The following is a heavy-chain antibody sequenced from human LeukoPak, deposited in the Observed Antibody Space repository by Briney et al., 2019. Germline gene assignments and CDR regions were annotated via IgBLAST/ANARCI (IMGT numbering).Heavy chain of an antibody. V-gene: IGHV2-5*01. D-gene: IGHD3-22*01. CDR1: GGSISSYYW. Sequence: TLSLTCTVSGGSISSYYWSWIRQPPGKALEWLGIIYWNDNKRYSPSLKSRLTITKDTSNQVVLTMTNMDLVDTATYYCARHYYYRGEDSYYMDVWGKGTTVTISS. CDR2: IYWNDNK. J-gene: IGHJ6*03. CDR3: ARHYYYRGEDSYYMDV.